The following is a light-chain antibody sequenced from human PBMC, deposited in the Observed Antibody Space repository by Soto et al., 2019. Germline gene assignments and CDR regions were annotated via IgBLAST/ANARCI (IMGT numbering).Light chain of an antibody. Sequence: IQMTQSPSSLSASVGARVTITCRASQGISSYLAWYQQKPGKAPNLLIYAASPLQSGVPSRFSGGVYGTAGTLSLSSLQSEDSATYYGQQYHDFPLTLGGGTKVEI. J-gene: IGKJ4*01. V-gene: IGKV1-9*01. CDR3: QQYHDFPLT. CDR1: QGISSY. CDR2: AAS.